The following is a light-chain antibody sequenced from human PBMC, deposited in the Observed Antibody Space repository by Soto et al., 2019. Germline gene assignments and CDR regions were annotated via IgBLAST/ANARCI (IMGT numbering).Light chain of an antibody. CDR3: QQYTNWPSWT. J-gene: IGKJ1*01. CDR2: GAS. CDR1: QSVGSF. Sequence: EKVMTQSPATLSMSPGERATLSCRASQSVGSFLAGYHQKPGQAPRLLIYGASTRSTGIPARFSGSGSGTEFTLTISSLQSEDFAVYYCQQYTNWPSWTFGQGTKV. V-gene: IGKV3-15*01.